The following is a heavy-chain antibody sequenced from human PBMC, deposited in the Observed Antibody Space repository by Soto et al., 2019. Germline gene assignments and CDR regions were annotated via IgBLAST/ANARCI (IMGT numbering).Heavy chain of an antibody. D-gene: IGHD5-12*01. J-gene: IGHJ3*02. Sequence: KASETLSLTCTVSGGPISSYYWSWIRQPPGKGLEWIGYIYYSGSTNYNPSLKSRVTISVDTSKNQFSLKLSSVTAADTAVYYCARTVDIVATIKGGMGAIDIRGQGTMVTVSS. CDR2: IYYSGST. CDR1: GGPISSYY. CDR3: ARTVDIVATIKGGMGAIDI. V-gene: IGHV4-59*08.